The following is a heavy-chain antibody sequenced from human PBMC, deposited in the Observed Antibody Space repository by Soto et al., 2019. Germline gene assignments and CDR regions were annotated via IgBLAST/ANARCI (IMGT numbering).Heavy chain of an antibody. D-gene: IGHD2-2*01. Sequence: PSETLSLTCTVSGGSISNKRYYWGWIRQPPGKGLEWIGSIHYSGSTYDNPSLKSRVTISVDTSKNQLSLKLKSVTAADTAVYSRARHVSLASCTPTSCVLFSWFDAWGQGTQV. J-gene: IGHJ5*02. CDR2: IHYSGST. CDR3: ARHVSLASCTPTSCVLFSWFDA. CDR1: GGSISNKRYY. V-gene: IGHV4-39*01.